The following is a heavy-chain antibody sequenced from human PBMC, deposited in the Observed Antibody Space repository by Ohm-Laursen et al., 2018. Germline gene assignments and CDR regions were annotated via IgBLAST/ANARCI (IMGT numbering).Heavy chain of an antibody. V-gene: IGHV3-53*01. D-gene: IGHD3-22*01. CDR1: GFIVSSTY. Sequence: SLRLSCAASGFIVSSTYMDWVRQAPGKGLEYVAVIYTGGSTDYADSVKGRFTISRDNAKNSLYLQMNSLRAEDTAVYYCARGPKDSSGYYFGGSNWGQGTLVTVSS. CDR3: ARGPKDSSGYYFGGSN. J-gene: IGHJ4*02. CDR2: IYTGGST.